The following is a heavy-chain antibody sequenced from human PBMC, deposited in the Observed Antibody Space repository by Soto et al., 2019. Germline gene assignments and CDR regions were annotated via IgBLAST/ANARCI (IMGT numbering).Heavy chain of an antibody. Sequence: GGSLRLSCAASGFTFDDYAMHWVRQAPGKGLEWVSLISGDGGSTYYADSVKGRFTISRDNSKNSLYLQMNSLRTEDTALYYCAKDIGSSFSDFWSGYSDYWGQGTLVTVSS. D-gene: IGHD3-3*01. V-gene: IGHV3-43*02. J-gene: IGHJ4*02. CDR1: GFTFDDYA. CDR2: ISGDGGST. CDR3: AKDIGSSFSDFWSGYSDY.